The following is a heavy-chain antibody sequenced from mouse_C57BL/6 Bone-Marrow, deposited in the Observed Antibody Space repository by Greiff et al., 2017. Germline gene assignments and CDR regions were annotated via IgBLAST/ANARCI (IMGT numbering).Heavy chain of an antibody. V-gene: IGHV5-9*01. Sequence: DVKLVESGGGLVKPGGSLKLSCAASGFTFSSYTMSWVRPTPEKRLAWVATISGGGGNTYYPDSVTGRLTISRDNAKNTLYLQMSSLMSEDTALDYCARGGMYYYGSFDYWGQGTTLTVSS. CDR2: ISGGGGNT. CDR1: GFTFSSYT. D-gene: IGHD1-1*01. CDR3: ARGGMYYYGSFDY. J-gene: IGHJ2*01.